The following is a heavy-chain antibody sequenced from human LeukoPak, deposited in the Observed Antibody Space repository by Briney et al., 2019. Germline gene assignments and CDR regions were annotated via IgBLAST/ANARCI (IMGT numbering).Heavy chain of an antibody. V-gene: IGHV3-74*01. D-gene: IGHD3-22*01. Sequence: GGSLRLSCAASGFTFSSYSMHWVRQAPGKGLVWVSRIKSDGSTNYADSVKCRFTISRDNAKNTVSLQMNSLRAEDTGVYYCARAPSEIGGYYPEYFRHWGQGTLVTVSS. CDR2: IKSDGST. J-gene: IGHJ1*01. CDR1: GFTFSSYS. CDR3: ARAPSEIGGYYPEYFRH.